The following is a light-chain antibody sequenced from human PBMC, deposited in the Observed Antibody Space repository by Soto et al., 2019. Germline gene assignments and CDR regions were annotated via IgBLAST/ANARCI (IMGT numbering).Light chain of an antibody. J-gene: IGKJ1*01. CDR1: QSISSNY. CDR2: GAS. V-gene: IGKV3-20*01. Sequence: EIVLTQSPGTLSLFPGERATLSCRASQSISSNYLAWYQQKPGQAPRLLIHGASNRATGIPDRFSGAGSGTDFTLTISSLETEDFAVYYCHQYGSAPAWTFGQGTKVEIK. CDR3: HQYGSAPAWT.